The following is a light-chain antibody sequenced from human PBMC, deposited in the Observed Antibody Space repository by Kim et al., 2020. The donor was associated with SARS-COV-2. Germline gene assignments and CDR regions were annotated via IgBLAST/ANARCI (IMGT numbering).Light chain of an antibody. CDR2: DVS. V-gene: IGLV2-14*03. CDR3: SSYTTSSSLV. CDR1: SSVVGGYNY. Sequence: QSALTQPASVTGSPGQSIIISCTGTSSVVGGYNYVSWYQHHPGKAPKVMIYDVSKRPSGVSNRFSGSKSGNTASLTISGLQAEDEADYYCSSYTTSSSLVFGGGTQLTVL. J-gene: IGLJ3*02.